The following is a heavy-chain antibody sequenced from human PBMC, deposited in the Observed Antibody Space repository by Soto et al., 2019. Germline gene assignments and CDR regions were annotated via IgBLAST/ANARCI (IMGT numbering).Heavy chain of an antibody. Sequence: PWGYLRLSCAASGFSFSSYAMSWVRQAPGKGLEWVSAISGSGGSTYYADSVKGRFTISRDNYKNTLYLQMNSLKAEDTAVYYCAKEGGRCSAIYYYYGMDVWGQGTTVTVSS. V-gene: IGHV3-23*01. CDR3: AKEGGRCSAIYYYYGMDV. CDR1: GFSFSSYA. CDR2: ISGSGGST. J-gene: IGHJ6*02. D-gene: IGHD3-16*01.